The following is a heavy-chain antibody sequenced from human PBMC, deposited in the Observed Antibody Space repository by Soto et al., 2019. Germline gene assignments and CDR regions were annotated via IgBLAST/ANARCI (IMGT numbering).Heavy chain of an antibody. Sequence: KLPETLSLTCAVSGYSISSGYYWGWIRQPPGKGLEWIGSIYHSGSTYYNPSLKSRVTISVDTSKNQFSLKLSSVTAADTAVYYCARAAGGGYCSGGSCYSRAFDIWGQGTMVTVSS. D-gene: IGHD2-15*01. V-gene: IGHV4-38-2*01. CDR3: ARAAGGGYCSGGSCYSRAFDI. CDR1: GYSISSGYY. J-gene: IGHJ3*02. CDR2: IYHSGST.